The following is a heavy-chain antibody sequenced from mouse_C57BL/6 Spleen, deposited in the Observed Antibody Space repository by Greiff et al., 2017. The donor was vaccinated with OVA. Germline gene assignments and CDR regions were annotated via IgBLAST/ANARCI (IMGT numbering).Heavy chain of an antibody. J-gene: IGHJ3*01. Sequence: EVQLVESEGGLVQPGSSMKLSCTASGFTFSDYYMAWVRQVPEKGLEWVANINYDGSSTYYLDSLKSRFIISRDNAKNILYLQMSSLKSEDTATYYCARDEGYYDYAWFAYWGQGTLVTVSA. CDR3: ARDEGYYDYAWFAY. CDR2: INYDGSST. V-gene: IGHV5-16*01. D-gene: IGHD2-4*01. CDR1: GFTFSDYY.